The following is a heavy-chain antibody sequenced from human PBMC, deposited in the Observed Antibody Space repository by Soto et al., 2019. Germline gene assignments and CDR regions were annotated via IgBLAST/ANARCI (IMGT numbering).Heavy chain of an antibody. CDR2: VSYHGTKT. Sequence: QVQLVESGGGVVQPGRSLRLSCAASGFTFRSYAMHWVRQTPDKGLQWVAVVSYHGTKTFYADSVKGRFTISRDNTKSTLFLRMNSLGPEDTAVYYYARASDHYGSGNYPQLGTDVWGQGTTVTVSS. CDR1: GFTFRSYA. J-gene: IGHJ6*02. CDR3: ARASDHYGSGNYPQLGTDV. V-gene: IGHV3-30*04. D-gene: IGHD3-10*01.